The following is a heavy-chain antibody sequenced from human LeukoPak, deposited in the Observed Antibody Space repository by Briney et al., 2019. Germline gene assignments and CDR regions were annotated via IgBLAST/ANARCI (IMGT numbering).Heavy chain of an antibody. CDR1: GFTFSSYN. CDR3: AKDPSWSGYFDY. V-gene: IGHV3-23*01. D-gene: IGHD6-13*01. J-gene: IGHJ4*02. Sequence: GGSLRLSCAASGFTFSSYNMNWVRQAPGKGLEWVSAISGSGGSTYYADSVKGRFTISRDNSKNTQYLQMNSLRAEDTAVYYCAKDPSWSGYFDYWGQGTLVTVSS. CDR2: ISGSGGST.